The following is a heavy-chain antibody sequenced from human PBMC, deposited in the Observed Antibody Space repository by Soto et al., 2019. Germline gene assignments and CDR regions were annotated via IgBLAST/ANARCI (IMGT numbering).Heavy chain of an antibody. V-gene: IGHV4-59*01. Sequence: PXXTLSLTCTVSGGSIISYYWSWIRQPPGXGLEWIGYRXSSGSTKYNPSIKSRVXXSVDTSKXXFSMKLSSVTAAEKAVYYCARGKSLGYLVYFDPWAEGTLVTVSS. CDR3: ARGKSLGYLVYFDP. CDR2: RXSSGST. CDR1: GGSIISYY. D-gene: IGHD2-8*01. J-gene: IGHJ5*02.